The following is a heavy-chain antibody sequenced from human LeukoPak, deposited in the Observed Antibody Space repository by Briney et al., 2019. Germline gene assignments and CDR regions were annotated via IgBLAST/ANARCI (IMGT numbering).Heavy chain of an antibody. D-gene: IGHD6-13*01. CDR3: ARALDGSSWYYY. CDR1: GGTFSSYA. J-gene: IGHJ4*02. V-gene: IGHV1-69*04. Sequence: ASVKVSCKASGGTFSSYAISWVRQAPGQGLEWMGRIIPILGIANYAQKFQCRVTITADKSTSTAYMELSSLRSEDTAVYYCARALDGSSWYYYWGQGTLVTVS. CDR2: IIPILGIA.